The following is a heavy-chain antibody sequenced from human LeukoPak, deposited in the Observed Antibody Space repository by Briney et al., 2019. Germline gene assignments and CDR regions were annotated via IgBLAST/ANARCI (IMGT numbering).Heavy chain of an antibody. Sequence: GASVKVSCKASGYTFISYGISWVRQAPGQGLEWMGWISGYNGNTNYAQKVQGGVTMTTDTSTSTAYMEVRSLRSDDTAVYYCARDRYCGGDCPDAFDIWGQGTMVTVSS. D-gene: IGHD2-21*02. CDR2: ISGYNGNT. J-gene: IGHJ3*02. V-gene: IGHV1-18*01. CDR3: ARDRYCGGDCPDAFDI. CDR1: GYTFISYG.